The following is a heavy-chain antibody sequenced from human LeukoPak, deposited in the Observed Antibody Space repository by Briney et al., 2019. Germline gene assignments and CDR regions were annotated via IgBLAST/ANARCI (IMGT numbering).Heavy chain of an antibody. CDR1: GGSFSGYY. CDR2: INHSGST. V-gene: IGHV4-34*01. D-gene: IGHD4-23*01. CDR3: ARLNYGGGDY. Sequence: SETLSLTCAVYGGSFSGYYWSWIRQPPGKGLEWIGKINHSGSTNYNPSLKSRVTISVDTSKNQFSLKLSSVTAADTAVYYCARLNYGGGDYWGQGTLVTVSS. J-gene: IGHJ4*02.